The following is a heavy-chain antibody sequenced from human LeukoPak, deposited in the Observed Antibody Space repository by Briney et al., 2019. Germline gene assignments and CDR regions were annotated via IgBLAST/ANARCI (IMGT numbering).Heavy chain of an antibody. Sequence: ASVKVSCKASGYTFTSYAMHWVRQAPGQRLEWMGWINAGNGNTKYSQEFQGRVTITRDTSASTAYMELSSLRSEDMAVYYCARITMVRGVMFDYWGQGTLVTVSS. CDR2: INAGNGNT. CDR3: ARITMVRGVMFDY. D-gene: IGHD3-10*01. V-gene: IGHV1-3*03. J-gene: IGHJ4*02. CDR1: GYTFTSYA.